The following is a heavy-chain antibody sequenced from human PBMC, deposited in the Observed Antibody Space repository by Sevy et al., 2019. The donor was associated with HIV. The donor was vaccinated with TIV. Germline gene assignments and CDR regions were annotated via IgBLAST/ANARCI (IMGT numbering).Heavy chain of an antibody. CDR2: ISRTTTT. D-gene: IGHD3-22*01. V-gene: IGHV3-48*02. CDR3: AREAYYYDSREENWFDP. Sequence: GGSLRLSCKVSGFTFSVYTMHWVRQAPGKGLEWVSSISRTTTTYYAESVRGRFTISRDNAKNSLYLEMNSLRDDDTAVYYCAREAYYYDSREENWFDPWGQGTLVTVSS. J-gene: IGHJ5*02. CDR1: GFTFSVYT.